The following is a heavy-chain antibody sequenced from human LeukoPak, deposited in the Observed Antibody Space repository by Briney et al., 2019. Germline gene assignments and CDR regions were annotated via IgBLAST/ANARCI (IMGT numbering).Heavy chain of an antibody. Sequence: SETLSLTCAVYGGTFSGYYWSWIRQPPGKRLEWVGESNDSGGTNYNPSLKSRVTISVDTSKNQFSLNLSSVTAADTAVYYCARAQPGIAAAVDFQHWGQGTLVTVSS. CDR1: GGTFSGYY. J-gene: IGHJ1*01. V-gene: IGHV4-34*09. CDR3: ARAQPGIAAAVDFQH. D-gene: IGHD6-13*01. CDR2: SNDSGGT.